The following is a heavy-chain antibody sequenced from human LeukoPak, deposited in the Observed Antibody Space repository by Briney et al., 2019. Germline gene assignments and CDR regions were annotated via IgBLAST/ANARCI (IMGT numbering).Heavy chain of an antibody. D-gene: IGHD6-13*01. CDR2: ISYDGSNK. Sequence: GGSLRLFCAASGFTFSSYGMHWVRQAPGKGLEWVAVISYDGSNKYYADSVKGRFTISRDNSKNTLYLQMNSLRAEDTAVYYCAKIPVPASSSWYDYWGQGTLVTVSS. CDR3: AKIPVPASSSWYDY. CDR1: GFTFSSYG. V-gene: IGHV3-30*18. J-gene: IGHJ4*02.